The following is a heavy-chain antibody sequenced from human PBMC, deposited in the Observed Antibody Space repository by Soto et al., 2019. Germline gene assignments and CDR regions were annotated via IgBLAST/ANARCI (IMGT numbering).Heavy chain of an antibody. CDR2: MKGYSGNP. CDR3: ARRRGESYYGLDY. CDR1: GYNFNNYE. Sequence: QVQLLQSGAEVKKPGASVMISCKASGYNFNNYEINWVRQAPAQGLEWMGWMKGYSGNPLYAQNFQGRLTLTRDTSTNTAYLELTSLAYEDTAIYFCARRRGESYYGLDYWGQGTLVTVSS. D-gene: IGHD1-26*01. V-gene: IGHV1-8*01. J-gene: IGHJ4*02.